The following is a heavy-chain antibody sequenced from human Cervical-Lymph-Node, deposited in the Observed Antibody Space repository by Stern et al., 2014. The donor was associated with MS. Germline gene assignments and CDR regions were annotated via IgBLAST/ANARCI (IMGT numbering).Heavy chain of an antibody. CDR2: ISSSSTYI. Sequence: VQLVESGGGLVKPGGSLRLSCAVSGFTFSDYNMNWVRQAPGKGLEWVSSISSSSTYIYYVDSVKGRFTISRDTAKNSLYLQMNSLRVEDTAVYYCARVIGSGWKTTAFDYWGQGTLVTVSS. D-gene: IGHD6-19*01. CDR3: ARVIGSGWKTTAFDY. V-gene: IGHV3-21*01. J-gene: IGHJ4*02. CDR1: GFTFSDYN.